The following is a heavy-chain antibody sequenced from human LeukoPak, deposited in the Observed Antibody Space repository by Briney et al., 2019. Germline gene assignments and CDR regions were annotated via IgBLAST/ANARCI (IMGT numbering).Heavy chain of an antibody. CDR1: GFTVSSSF. V-gene: IGHV3-53*01. CDR3: VRGHYAASAS. CDR2: IRGDGNT. Sequence: GGSLRLSCAASGFTVSSSFMTWVRQAPGKGLECVSVIRGDGNTYYADSVKGRFTISRDKSKNTLFLQMNSLSPKDTALYYCVRGHYAASASWGQGTLVTVSS. D-gene: IGHD4/OR15-4a*01. J-gene: IGHJ5*02.